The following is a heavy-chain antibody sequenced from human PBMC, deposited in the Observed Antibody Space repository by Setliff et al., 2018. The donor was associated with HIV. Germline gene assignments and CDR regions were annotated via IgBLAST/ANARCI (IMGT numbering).Heavy chain of an antibody. D-gene: IGHD1-26*01. CDR2: SRNKANRYTT. CDR1: GFTFSDHS. V-gene: IGHV3-72*01. J-gene: IGHJ4*02. Sequence: GGSLRLSCAASGFTFSDHSMDWVRQAPGKGLEWVGRSRNKANRYTTEYAASVKGRFTISRDDSKTSLYLQMNSLRAEDTAVYYCGGSGDSGYFVYWGQGTLVTVSS. CDR3: GGSGDSGYFVY.